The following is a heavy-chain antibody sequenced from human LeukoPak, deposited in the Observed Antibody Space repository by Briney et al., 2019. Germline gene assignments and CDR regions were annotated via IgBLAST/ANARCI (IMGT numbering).Heavy chain of an antibody. V-gene: IGHV4-39*07. D-gene: IGHD6-19*01. CDR3: ARAPPSFDSSGYYFDY. J-gene: IGHJ4*02. Sequence: SETLSLTCTVSGGSISSSSYYWGWIRQPPGKGLEWIGNIYYSGSTYYNPSLKSRVTISVDTSKNQFSLKLSSVTAADTAVYYCARAPPSFDSSGYYFDYWGQGTLVTVSS. CDR1: GGSISSSSYY. CDR2: IYYSGST.